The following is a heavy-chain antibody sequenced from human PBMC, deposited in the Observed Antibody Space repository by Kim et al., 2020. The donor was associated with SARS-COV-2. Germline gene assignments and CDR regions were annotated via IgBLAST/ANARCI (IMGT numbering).Heavy chain of an antibody. D-gene: IGHD6-19*01. V-gene: IGHV1-69*13. CDR1: GGTFSSYA. CDR3: AREGIAVAGILR. Sequence: SVKVSCKASGGTFSSYAISCVRQAPGQGLEWMGGIIPIFGTANYAQKFQGRVTITADESTSTAYMELCSLSSEDTAVYYCAREGIAVAGILRWGQGTLVTVSS. CDR2: IIPIFGTA. J-gene: IGHJ4*02.